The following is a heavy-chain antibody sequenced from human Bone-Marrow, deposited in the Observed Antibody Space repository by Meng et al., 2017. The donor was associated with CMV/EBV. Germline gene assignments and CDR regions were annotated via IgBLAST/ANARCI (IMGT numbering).Heavy chain of an antibody. CDR2: IRYDGGDK. CDR1: GFIFGSYG. J-gene: IGHJ4*02. Sequence: GESLKISCAASGFIFGSYGMHWVRQAPGKGLEWVACIRYDGGDKYYADSVKGRFTISRDNSKNTLCLQMNSLRAEDTAVYYWAKGVLRQRAAAVVDYWGQGTLVTVSS. V-gene: IGHV3-30*02. CDR3: AKGVLRQRAAAVVDY. D-gene: IGHD6-13*01.